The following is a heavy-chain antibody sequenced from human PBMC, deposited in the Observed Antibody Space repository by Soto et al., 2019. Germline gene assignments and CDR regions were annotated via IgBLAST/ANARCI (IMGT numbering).Heavy chain of an antibody. CDR3: AAGPGWLHDH. J-gene: IGHJ4*02. D-gene: IGHD5-12*01. V-gene: IGHV3-7*02. Sequence: HPGGSLRLSCAASGRGFSNRWMRWVRQAPGKGLEWVADIKQDGSEKYYVDSVKGRFTISRDNAKNSVYLQMNSLRAEDTAVYYCAAGPGWLHDHWGQGTEVTVSS. CDR1: GRGFSNRW. CDR2: IKQDGSEK.